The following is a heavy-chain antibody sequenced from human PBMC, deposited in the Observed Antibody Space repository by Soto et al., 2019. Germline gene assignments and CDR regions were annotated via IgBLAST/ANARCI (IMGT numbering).Heavy chain of an antibody. D-gene: IGHD5-12*01. CDR3: ASELRGYSGYDLYYYYYYMDV. J-gene: IGHJ6*03. CDR1: GYTFTCYY. Sequence: ASVKVSCKASGYTFTCYYMHWVRQAPGQGLEWMGWINPNSGGTNYAQKFQGWVTISVDTSKNQFSLKLSSVTAADTAVYYCASELRGYSGYDLYYYYYYMDVWGKGTTVTVSS. CDR2: INPNSGGT. V-gene: IGHV1-2*04.